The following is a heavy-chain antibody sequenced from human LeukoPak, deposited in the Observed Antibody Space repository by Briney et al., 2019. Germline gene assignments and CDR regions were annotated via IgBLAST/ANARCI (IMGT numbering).Heavy chain of an antibody. V-gene: IGHV4-59*08. J-gene: IGHJ3*02. CDR1: GGSISSYY. D-gene: IGHD4-17*01. CDR2: IYYSGST. CDR3: ARWLRSVTTLRDAFDI. Sequence: SETLSLTCTVSGGSISSYYWSWIRQPPGKGLEWIGYIYYSGSTNYNPSLKSRVTISVDTSKNQFSLKLSSVTAADTAVYYCARWLRSVTTLRDAFDIWGQGTMVTVSS.